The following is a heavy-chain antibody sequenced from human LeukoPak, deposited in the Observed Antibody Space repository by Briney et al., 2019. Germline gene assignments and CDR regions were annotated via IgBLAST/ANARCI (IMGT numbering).Heavy chain of an antibody. CDR1: GGSISSYY. Sequence: SETLSLTCTVSGGSISSYYWSWIRQPPGKGLEWIGYIYYSGSTNCNPSLKSRVTISVDTSKNQFSLKLSSVTAADTAVYYCARSAIAATTSRPFDIWGQGTMVTVSS. V-gene: IGHV4-59*08. J-gene: IGHJ3*02. CDR2: IYYSGST. D-gene: IGHD6-13*01. CDR3: ARSAIAATTSRPFDI.